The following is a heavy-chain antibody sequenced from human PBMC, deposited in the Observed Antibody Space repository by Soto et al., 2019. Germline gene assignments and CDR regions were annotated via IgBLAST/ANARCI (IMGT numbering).Heavy chain of an antibody. CDR1: GGSISSSSYY. D-gene: IGHD1-20*01. J-gene: IGHJ4*02. CDR3: ERTRYNWNGFDH. CDR2: IYYSGST. Sequence: SETLSLTCTVSGGSISSSSYYWGWIRQPPGKGLEWIGSIYYSGSTYYNPSLKSRVTISVDTSKNQFSLKLSSVTAADTAVHYCERTRYNWNGFDHWGQGTLVTVSS. V-gene: IGHV4-39*01.